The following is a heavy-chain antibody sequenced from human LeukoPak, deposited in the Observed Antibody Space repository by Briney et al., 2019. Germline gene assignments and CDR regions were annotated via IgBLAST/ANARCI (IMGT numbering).Heavy chain of an antibody. CDR1: GGSISGYY. Sequence: SETLSLTCIVSGGSISGYYWSWIRQPAGKGLEWIGHLDTSGHTNYNSSLMSRVTMSVDTSKNQFSLRLTSVTAADTAVYYCARHWSHSVAQFGRSYWFDPWGQGTLVTVSS. D-gene: IGHD2-15*01. CDR2: LDTSGHT. J-gene: IGHJ5*02. CDR3: ARHWSHSVAQFGRSYWFDP. V-gene: IGHV4-4*07.